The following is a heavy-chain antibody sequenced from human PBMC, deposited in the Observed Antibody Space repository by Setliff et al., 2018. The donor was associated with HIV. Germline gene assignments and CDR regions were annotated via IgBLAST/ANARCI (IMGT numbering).Heavy chain of an antibody. V-gene: IGHV3-23*01. CDR3: ATDFSISA. D-gene: IGHD2-2*01. J-gene: IGHJ1*01. CDR2: ISGSEINT. Sequence: PGGSLRLSCAASGLTFSDYAMSWVRQAPGKGLEWVSAISGSEINTYYADSVKGRFTISRDNSKNMLYLQMNSLRAEDTAIYYCATDFSISAWGQGTLVTVSS. CDR1: GLTFSDYA.